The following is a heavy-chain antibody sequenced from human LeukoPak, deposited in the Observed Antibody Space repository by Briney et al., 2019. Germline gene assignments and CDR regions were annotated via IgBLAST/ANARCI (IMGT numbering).Heavy chain of an antibody. CDR3: AKVAHYGDYGFDY. CDR1: GFTFSSYA. V-gene: IGHV3-23*01. Sequence: GGSLRLSCAASGFTFSSYAMSWLRQAPGKGLEWVSAISGSGGSTYYADPVKGRFTISRDNSKNTLYLQMNSLRAGDTAVYYCAKVAHYGDYGFDYWGQGTLVTVSS. CDR2: ISGSGGST. J-gene: IGHJ4*02. D-gene: IGHD4-17*01.